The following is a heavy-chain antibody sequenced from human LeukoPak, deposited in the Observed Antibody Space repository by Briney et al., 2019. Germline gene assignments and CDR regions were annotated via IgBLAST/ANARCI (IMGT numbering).Heavy chain of an antibody. J-gene: IGHJ4*02. Sequence: ASVKVSCKASGYTFSGYYIHWVRQAPGQRLEGMGWNNPNRGATHFAQNFQGRVTMTRDTSISTAYMELSSLRCDDTAVYYCARGIGAASSGYLVYWGQGTLVTVSS. V-gene: IGHV1-2*02. CDR3: ARGIGAASSGYLVY. CDR1: GYTFSGYY. D-gene: IGHD3-22*01. CDR2: NNPNRGAT.